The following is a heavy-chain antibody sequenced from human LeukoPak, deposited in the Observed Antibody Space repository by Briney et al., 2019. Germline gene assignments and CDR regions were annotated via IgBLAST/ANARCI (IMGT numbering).Heavy chain of an antibody. J-gene: IGHJ6*02. CDR1: GCTFTSYD. CDR2: MNPNSGNT. D-gene: IGHD6-19*01. CDR3: ARGVGIAVAGTLWYYYYGMDV. Sequence: ASVKVSCKASGCTFTSYDINWVRQATGQGLEWMGWMNPNSGNTGYAQKFQGRVTMTRNTSISTAYMELSSLRSEDTAVYYCARGVGIAVAGTLWYYYYGMDVWGQGTTVTVSS. V-gene: IGHV1-8*01.